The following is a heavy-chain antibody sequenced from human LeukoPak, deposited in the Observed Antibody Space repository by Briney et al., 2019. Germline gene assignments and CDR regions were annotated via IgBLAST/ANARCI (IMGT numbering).Heavy chain of an antibody. CDR3: AREVEGYSSGWSYYYYYMDV. D-gene: IGHD6-19*01. V-gene: IGHV4-59*01. CDR2: IYYSGST. J-gene: IGHJ6*03. CDR1: GGSISNYY. Sequence: PSETLSLTCTVSGGSISNYYWSWIRQPPGKGLEWIGYIYYSGSTNYNPSLKSRVTLSVDTSKNQFSLKLSSVTAADTAVYYCAREVEGYSSGWSYYYYYMDVWGKGTTVTISS.